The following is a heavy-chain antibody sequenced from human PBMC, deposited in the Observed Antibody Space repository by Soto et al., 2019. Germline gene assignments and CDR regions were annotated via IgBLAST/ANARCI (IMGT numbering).Heavy chain of an antibody. CDR2: ISYDGSNK. D-gene: IGHD3-10*01. Sequence: QVQLVESGGGVVQPGRSLRLSCAASGFTFSSYGMHWVRQAPGKGLEWVAVISYDGSNKYYADSVKGRFTISRDNSKNTLYLQMNSLRAEDTAVYYCAKDDLWFGELSRYYYYYGMDVWGQGTTVTVSS. J-gene: IGHJ6*02. CDR1: GFTFSSYG. CDR3: AKDDLWFGELSRYYYYYGMDV. V-gene: IGHV3-30*18.